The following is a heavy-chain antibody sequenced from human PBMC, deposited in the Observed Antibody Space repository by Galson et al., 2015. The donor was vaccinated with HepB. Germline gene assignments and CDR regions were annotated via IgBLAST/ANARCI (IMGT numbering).Heavy chain of an antibody. CDR3: AKDVRVIRGYYGMDV. J-gene: IGHJ6*02. V-gene: IGHV3-30*02. CDR2: IRYDGSNK. D-gene: IGHD3-10*02. CDR1: GFTFSSYG. Sequence: SLRLSCAASGFTFSSYGMHWVRQAPGKGLEWVAFIRYDGSNKYYADSVKGRFTISRDNSKNTLYLQMNSLRAEDTAVYYCAKDVRVIRGYYGMDVWGQGTTVTVSS.